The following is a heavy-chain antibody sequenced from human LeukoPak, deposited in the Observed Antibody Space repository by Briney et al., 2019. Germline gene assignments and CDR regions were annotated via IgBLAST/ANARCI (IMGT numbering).Heavy chain of an antibody. CDR3: ATGSSGSPSYFDY. CDR2: VDPEDGET. V-gene: IGHV1-69-2*01. D-gene: IGHD1-26*01. CDR1: GYTFTDYY. Sequence: ASVKISCKVSGYTFTDYYMHWVQQAPGKGLEWMGLVDPEDGETIYAEKFQGGVTITADTSTDTAYMELSSLRSEDTAVYYCATGSSGSPSYFDYWGQGTLVTVSS. J-gene: IGHJ4*02.